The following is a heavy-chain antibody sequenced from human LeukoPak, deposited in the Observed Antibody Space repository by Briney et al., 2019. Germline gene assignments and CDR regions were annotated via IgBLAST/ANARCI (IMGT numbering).Heavy chain of an antibody. CDR2: ISYSGST. D-gene: IGHD3-22*01. CDR3: AKGNYYDSSGYCLDWFDP. V-gene: IGHV4-39*07. CDR1: GGSISSSSYY. J-gene: IGHJ5*02. Sequence: SETLSLTCTIAGGSISSSSYYWGWIRQPPEKGLEWIGSISYSGSTYYTPSLKSRVTISVDTSKNQFSLKLSSVTAADTAVYYCAKGNYYDSSGYCLDWFDPWGQGTLVTVSS.